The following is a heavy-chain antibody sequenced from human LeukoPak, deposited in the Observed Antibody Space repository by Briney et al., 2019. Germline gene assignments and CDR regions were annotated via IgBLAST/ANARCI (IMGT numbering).Heavy chain of an antibody. Sequence: SSETLSLTCAVYGGSFSGYYWSWIRQPPGKGLEWIGEINHSGSTNYNPSLKSRVTISVDTSKNQFSLKLSSVTAADTAVYYCARGRSRPSGFDPWGQGTLVTVSS. V-gene: IGHV4-34*01. CDR3: ARGRSRPSGFDP. J-gene: IGHJ5*02. CDR2: INHSGST. D-gene: IGHD6-6*01. CDR1: GGSFSGYY.